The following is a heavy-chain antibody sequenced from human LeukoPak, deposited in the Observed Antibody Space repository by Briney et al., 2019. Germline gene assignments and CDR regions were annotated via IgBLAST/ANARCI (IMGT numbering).Heavy chain of an antibody. D-gene: IGHD3-3*01. CDR1: GYTFTGYY. CDR3: ARVRKTRSLFEILEWLSPGDY. Sequence: ASVKVSCKASGYTFTGYYMHWVRQAPGQGLEWMGWINPNSGGTNYAQKFQGRVTMTRDTSISTAYMELSRLRSDDTAVYYCARVRKTRSLFEILEWLSPGDYWGQGTLVTVSS. J-gene: IGHJ4*02. V-gene: IGHV1-2*02. CDR2: INPNSGGT.